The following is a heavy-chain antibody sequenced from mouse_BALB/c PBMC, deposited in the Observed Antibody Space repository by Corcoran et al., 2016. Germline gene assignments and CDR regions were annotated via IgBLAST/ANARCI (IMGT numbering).Heavy chain of an antibody. CDR3: ARKGYYYGSPYYFDY. J-gene: IGHJ2*01. D-gene: IGHD1-1*01. CDR1: GYTFSSYW. V-gene: IGHV1-9*01. Sequence: QVQLQQSGAELMKPGASVKISCKATGYTFSSYWIEWVKQRPGHGLEWIGEILPGSGSTNYNEKFKGKATFTAVTSSNTAYMQLSSLTSEDSAVYYCARKGYYYGSPYYFDYWGQGTTLTVSS. CDR2: ILPGSGST.